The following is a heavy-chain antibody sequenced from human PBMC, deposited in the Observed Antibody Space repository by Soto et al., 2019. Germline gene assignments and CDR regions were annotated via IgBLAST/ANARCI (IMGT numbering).Heavy chain of an antibody. Sequence: GESLKISCKGSGYSFTSYWIGWVRQMPGKGLEWMGIIYPGDSDTRYSPSFQGQVTISADKSISTAYLQRSSLKASDTAMYYCARLGGVLRFLEWFPSNWFDPWGQGTLATVSS. J-gene: IGHJ5*02. CDR2: IYPGDSDT. CDR3: ARLGGVLRFLEWFPSNWFDP. V-gene: IGHV5-51*01. CDR1: GYSFTSYW. D-gene: IGHD3-3*01.